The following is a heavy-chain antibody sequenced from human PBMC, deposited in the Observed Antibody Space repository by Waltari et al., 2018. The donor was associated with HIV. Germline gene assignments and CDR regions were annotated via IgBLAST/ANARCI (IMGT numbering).Heavy chain of an antibody. D-gene: IGHD3-3*01. CDR1: GFTFSNAW. J-gene: IGHJ1*01. CDR3: TIRTIFGALQH. CDR2: IKSKTDGGTT. V-gene: IGHV3-15*01. Sequence: EVQLVESGGGLVKPGGSLRLSCAASGFTFSNAWTCWVRQAPGKGLEWVGRIKSKTDGGTTDYAAPVKGRFTISRDDSKNTLYLQMNSLKTEDTAVYYCTIRTIFGALQHWGQGTLVTVSS.